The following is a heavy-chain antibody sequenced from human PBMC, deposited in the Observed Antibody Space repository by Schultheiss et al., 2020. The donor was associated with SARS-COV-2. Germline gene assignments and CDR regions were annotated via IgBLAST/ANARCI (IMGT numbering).Heavy chain of an antibody. CDR3: AREVVVVAAPDY. CDR1: GFTFSSYA. J-gene: IGHJ4*02. Sequence: GGSLRLSCAASGFTFSSYAMTWVRQAPGKGLEWVSAISGTGGSTYYADSVKGQFTISRDNSKNTLYLQMNSLRAEDTAVYYCAREVVVVAAPDYWGQGTLVTVSS. V-gene: IGHV3-23*01. CDR2: ISGTGGST. D-gene: IGHD2-15*01.